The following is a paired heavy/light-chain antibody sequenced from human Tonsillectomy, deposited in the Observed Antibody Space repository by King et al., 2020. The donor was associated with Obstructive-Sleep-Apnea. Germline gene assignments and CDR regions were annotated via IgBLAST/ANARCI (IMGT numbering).Light chain of an antibody. J-gene: IGLJ2*01. CDR3: QVWDSSSDHVV. CDR2: YDS. CDR1: NIGSKG. V-gene: IGLV3-21*01. Sequence: SYVLTQAPSVSLAPGKTATITCGGNNIGSKGVHWYQQRPGQAPVLVIYYDSDRPSGIPERFSGSNSGNTATLTISRVEAGDEADYYCQVWDSSSDHVVFGGGTKLTVL.
Heavy chain of an antibody. Sequence: DVQLVESGGGLVQPGGSLRLSCAASGFTVSSIYMSWVRQAPGRGLEWVSVIYSGGSTYYADSVKGRFTISRDNSKNTLYLQMNSLRAEETAVYYCVRHGSVPRDAFDIWGQGTMVTVSS. J-gene: IGHJ3*02. CDR1: GFTVSSIY. CDR3: VRHGSVPRDAFDI. V-gene: IGHV3-66*04. CDR2: IYSGGST. D-gene: IGHD1-26*01.